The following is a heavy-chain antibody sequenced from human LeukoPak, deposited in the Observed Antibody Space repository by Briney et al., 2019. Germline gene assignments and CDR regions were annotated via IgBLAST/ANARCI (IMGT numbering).Heavy chain of an antibody. Sequence: GGSLRLSCAASGFTFDDYGMSWVRQAPGKGLEWVSGINWNGGSTGHADSVKGRFTISRDNAKNSLYLQMNSLRAEDTAVYYCAREKLQNWFDPWGQGTLVTVSS. D-gene: IGHD4-11*01. V-gene: IGHV3-20*04. CDR2: INWNGGST. CDR1: GFTFDDYG. J-gene: IGHJ5*02. CDR3: AREKLQNWFDP.